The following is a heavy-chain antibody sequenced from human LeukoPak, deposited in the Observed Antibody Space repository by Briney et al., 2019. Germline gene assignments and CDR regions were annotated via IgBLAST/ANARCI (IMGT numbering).Heavy chain of an antibody. CDR3: ARPRDVIVVAIGRVPDAFDI. Sequence: SETLSLTCNESGGTVISSRYYWGWIRQPRGKGLEWIGTIYYSGSTYYSPSLKSRVTISVDSSKTQFSLKLNSVTAADTAVYYCARPRDVIVVAIGRVPDAFDIWGQGTVVTVSS. D-gene: IGHD3-22*01. CDR1: GGTVISSRYY. J-gene: IGHJ3*02. CDR2: IYYSGST. V-gene: IGHV4-39*01.